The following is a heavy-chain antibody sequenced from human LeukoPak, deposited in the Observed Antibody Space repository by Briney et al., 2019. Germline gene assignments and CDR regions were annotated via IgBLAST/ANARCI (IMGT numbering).Heavy chain of an antibody. D-gene: IGHD2-15*01. CDR2: ISYDGSNK. CDR3: AREDSMDV. Sequence: GRSPRLSCAASGFTFSSYAMHWVRQAPGKGLEWVAVISYDGSNKYYADSVKGRFTISRDNSKNTLYLQMNSLRAEDTAVYYCAREDSMDVWGQGTTVTVSS. CDR1: GFTFSSYA. V-gene: IGHV3-30-3*01. J-gene: IGHJ6*02.